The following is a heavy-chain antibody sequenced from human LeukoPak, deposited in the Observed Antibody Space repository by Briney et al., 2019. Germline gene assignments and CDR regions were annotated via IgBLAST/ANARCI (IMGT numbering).Heavy chain of an antibody. CDR1: GFTFSSYA. D-gene: IGHD6-13*01. J-gene: IGHJ4*02. CDR2: ISGSGGST. Sequence: GGSLRLSCAASGFTFSSYAMSWVRQAPGKGLEWVSAISGSGGSTYYADSVKGRFTISRDNSKNTLYLQMNSLRAEDTAVCYCAKALWGAAAAPCGYWGQGTLVTVSS. CDR3: AKALWGAAAAPCGY. V-gene: IGHV3-23*01.